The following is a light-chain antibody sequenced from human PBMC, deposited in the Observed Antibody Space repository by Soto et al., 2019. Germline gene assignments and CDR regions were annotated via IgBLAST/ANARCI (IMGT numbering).Light chain of an antibody. V-gene: IGKV3-11*01. Sequence: EIVLTQSPATLSLSPGERATLSCRASQSVSSYLAWYQQQPGQAPRLLIYDASNRATGIPARFSGSGSVTDFTLTISGLEPEDFAVYYCEQRSNWPPFTFGPGTKVDIK. CDR3: EQRSNWPPFT. J-gene: IGKJ3*01. CDR2: DAS. CDR1: QSVSSY.